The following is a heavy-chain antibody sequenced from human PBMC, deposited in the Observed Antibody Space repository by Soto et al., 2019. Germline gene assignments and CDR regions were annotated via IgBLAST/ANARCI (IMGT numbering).Heavy chain of an antibody. CDR2: IIPIFGTA. Sequence: SVKVSCKASGGTFSSYAISWVRQAPGQGLGWMGGIIPIFGTANYAQKFQGRVTITADESTSTAYMELSSLRSEDTAVYYCARGLSSWSGYQYYFDYWGQGTLVTVSS. J-gene: IGHJ4*02. CDR3: ARGLSSWSGYQYYFDY. CDR1: GGTFSSYA. D-gene: IGHD3-3*01. V-gene: IGHV1-69*13.